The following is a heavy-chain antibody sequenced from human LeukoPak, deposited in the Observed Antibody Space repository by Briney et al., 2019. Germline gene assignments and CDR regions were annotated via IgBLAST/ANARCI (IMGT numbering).Heavy chain of an antibody. CDR3: ARGPLDSGYTYFDY. D-gene: IGHD5-12*01. J-gene: IGHJ4*02. V-gene: IGHV4-59*02. CDR2: FSYTGSI. CDR1: GGSVSTYY. Sequence: SETLSLTCSVSGGSVSTYYWSWIRQPPGKGLEWIGYFSYTGSINYNPSLKSRVTISVDTSKNQFSLKLSSVTAADTAVYYCARGPLDSGYTYFDYWGQGTLVSVAS.